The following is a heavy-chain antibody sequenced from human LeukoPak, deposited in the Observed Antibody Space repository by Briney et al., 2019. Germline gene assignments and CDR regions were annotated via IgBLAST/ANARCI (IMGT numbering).Heavy chain of an antibody. CDR1: GYTFTTYG. Sequence: ASVKVSCKASGYTFTTYGINWVRQAPGHGLEWMGWISTSNGNTDFAQNLQGSLTMTTDTSTSTAWMELRSLRSDDTAMYFCARGHYGDYWGQGSLVTVSS. CDR2: ISTSNGNT. CDR3: ARGHYGDY. J-gene: IGHJ4*02. V-gene: IGHV1-18*01.